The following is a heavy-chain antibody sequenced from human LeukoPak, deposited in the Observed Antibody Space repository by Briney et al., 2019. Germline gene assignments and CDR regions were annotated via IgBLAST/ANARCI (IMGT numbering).Heavy chain of an antibody. CDR2: IYYSGST. V-gene: IGHV4-59*01. Sequence: PSETLSLTCTVSGGSISSYYWSWIRQPPGKGLEWIAYIYYSGSTNYNPSLKSRVTISVDTSKNQFSLKLSSVTAADTAVYYCARDSSYYDILTGHHYYYGMDVWGKGTTVTVSS. D-gene: IGHD3-9*01. J-gene: IGHJ6*04. CDR3: ARDSSYYDILTGHHYYYGMDV. CDR1: GGSISSYY.